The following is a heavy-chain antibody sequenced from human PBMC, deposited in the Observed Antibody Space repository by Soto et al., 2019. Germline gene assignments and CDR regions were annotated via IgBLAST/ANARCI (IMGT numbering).Heavy chain of an antibody. CDR3: ARTPGIAVAGDYYYYGMDV. V-gene: IGHV4-39*01. J-gene: IGHJ6*02. CDR2: IYYSGST. CDR1: GGSISDSNDH. D-gene: IGHD6-19*01. Sequence: SETLSLTCSVSGGSISDSNDHWGWIRQPPGKGLEWIGSIYYSGSTYYNPSLKSRVTISVDTSKNQFSLKLSSVTAADTAVYYCARTPGIAVAGDYYYYGMDVWGQGTTVTVSS.